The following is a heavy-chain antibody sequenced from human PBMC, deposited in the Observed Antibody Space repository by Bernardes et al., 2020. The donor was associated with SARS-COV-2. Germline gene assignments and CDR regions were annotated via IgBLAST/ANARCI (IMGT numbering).Heavy chain of an antibody. V-gene: IGHV3-30*18. CDR2: ISYDGSNK. J-gene: IGHJ4*02. CDR3: AKDHQGSSGYWMGYFDY. D-gene: IGHD3-22*01. Sequence: GGSLRLSCAASGFTFSSSGMHWVRQAPGKGLEWVAVISYDGSNKYYEDSVKGRFTISRDNSKNTLYLQMNSLRAADTAVYYCAKDHQGSSGYWMGYFDYWGQGTLVTVSS. CDR1: GFTFSSSG.